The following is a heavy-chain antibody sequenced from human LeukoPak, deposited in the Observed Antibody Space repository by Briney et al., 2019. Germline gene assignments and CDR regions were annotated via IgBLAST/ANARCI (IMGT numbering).Heavy chain of an antibody. D-gene: IGHD5-24*01. CDR2: ISSSGSTI. J-gene: IGHJ4*02. CDR1: GFTFSSYE. V-gene: IGHV3-48*03. CDR3: ARKMATNGDY. Sequence: GGSLRLSCAVSGFTFSSYEMNWVRQAPGKGLEWVSCISSSGSTIYYADSVKGRFTIARDNAKNSLYLQMNRLRAEDTAVYYCARKMATNGDYWGQGTLVTVSS.